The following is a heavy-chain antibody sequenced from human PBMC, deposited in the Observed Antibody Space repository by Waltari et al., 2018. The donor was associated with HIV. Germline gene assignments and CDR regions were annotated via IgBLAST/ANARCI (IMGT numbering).Heavy chain of an antibody. D-gene: IGHD3-16*01. Sequence: EVQLVESGGGLVQPGGSLILSCAASGFTFSSYWMPWIRQAQGKGLVWVSSINSDGSSTNHADSVKGRFTISRDNAKNTVYLQMNSLRAEDTALYYCASLYNYVWGSPPPFDYWGQGTLVTVSS. CDR1: GFTFSSYW. CDR3: ASLYNYVWGSPPPFDY. V-gene: IGHV3-74*01. J-gene: IGHJ4*02. CDR2: INSDGSST.